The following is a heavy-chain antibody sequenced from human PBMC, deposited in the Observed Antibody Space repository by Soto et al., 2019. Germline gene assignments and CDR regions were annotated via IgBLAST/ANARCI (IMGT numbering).Heavy chain of an antibody. Sequence: GGSLRLSCAASGFTFSSYSMNWVRQAPGKGLEWVSYISSSSSTIYYADSVKGRFTISRDNAKNSLYLQMNSLRGEDAAVYYCASYTYYYDSSGYYYYYGMDVWGQGTTVTVSS. CDR3: ASYTYYYDSSGYYYYYGMDV. CDR1: GFTFSSYS. CDR2: ISSSSSTI. D-gene: IGHD3-22*01. J-gene: IGHJ6*02. V-gene: IGHV3-48*01.